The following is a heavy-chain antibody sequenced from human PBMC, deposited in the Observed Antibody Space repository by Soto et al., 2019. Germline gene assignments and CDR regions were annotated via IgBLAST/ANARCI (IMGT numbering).Heavy chain of an antibody. CDR1: GGSILGSTYY. V-gene: IGHV4-39*01. J-gene: IGHJ5*02. Sequence: SETLSLTCTVSGGSILGSTYYWACIRQSPGKGLEWIGTIFYSGGTFYTPSLKSRVTMSVDTSNNQFSLKLSSVTAADTAVYYCARQASGYYYGWFDPWGQGTLVTVSS. D-gene: IGHD3-22*01. CDR3: ARQASGYYYGWFDP. CDR2: IFYSGGT.